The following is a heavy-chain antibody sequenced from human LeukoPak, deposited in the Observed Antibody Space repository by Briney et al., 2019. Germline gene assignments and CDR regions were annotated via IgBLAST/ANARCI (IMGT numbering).Heavy chain of an antibody. J-gene: IGHJ1*01. CDR3: ARVDRYHEYFQH. Sequence: SQTLSLTCIVSGGSISSAVYSWSWLRQYPGKGLEWIGSIYYSGSTYSNPSLRSRLIISVDTSKSQFSLKMSSVTAADTAVYYCARVDRYHEYFQHWGQGTLVTVSS. V-gene: IGHV4-31*03. D-gene: IGHD1-14*01. CDR1: GGSISSAVYS. CDR2: IYYSGST.